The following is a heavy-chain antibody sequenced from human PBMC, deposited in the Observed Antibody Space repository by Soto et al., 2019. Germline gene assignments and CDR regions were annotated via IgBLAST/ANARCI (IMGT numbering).Heavy chain of an antibody. CDR3: ARVASAALNDY. Sequence: QVQLVQSGAEVKKPGASVKVSCKASGYTFTSYGLTWVRQAPGQGLEWMGWISAYNGNTNYAQKRQGRVTMTTDTATSTVYMELKSLRSDDTAVYYCARVASAALNDYWGQGTLVTVSS. CDR2: ISAYNGNT. CDR1: GYTFTSYG. V-gene: IGHV1-18*01. D-gene: IGHD6-13*01. J-gene: IGHJ4*02.